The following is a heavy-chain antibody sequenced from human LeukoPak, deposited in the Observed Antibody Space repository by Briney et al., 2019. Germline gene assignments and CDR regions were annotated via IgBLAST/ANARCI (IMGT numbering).Heavy chain of an antibody. CDR1: GFTFSSYG. J-gene: IGHJ3*02. V-gene: IGHV3-30*02. CDR2: IRYDGSNK. CDR3: AKDEPPMVGSGVLAFDI. D-gene: IGHD2-15*01. Sequence: GGSLRLSCAASGFTFSSYGMHWVRQAPGKGLEWVAFIRYDGSNKYYADSVKGRFTISRDNSKNTLYLQMNSLRAEDTAVYYCAKDEPPMVGSGVLAFDIWGQGTMVTVSS.